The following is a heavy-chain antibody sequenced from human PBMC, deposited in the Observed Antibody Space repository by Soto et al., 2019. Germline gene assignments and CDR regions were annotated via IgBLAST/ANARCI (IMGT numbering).Heavy chain of an antibody. V-gene: IGHV1-18*01. D-gene: IGHD3-3*01. J-gene: IGHJ6*02. CDR3: ARDRSFALLEWAPSDSYGMDV. CDR1: GYSFSTYG. CDR2: ISTSNGYT. Sequence: QVQLVQSAGEVKEPGASLKVACKASGYSFSTYGISWVRQAPGQGLEWMGWISTSNGYTNYAQKFQGRVSMTTDTSTNRAYLEVRSLRSDDTAFYFCARDRSFALLEWAPSDSYGMDVWGQGTSVTVSS.